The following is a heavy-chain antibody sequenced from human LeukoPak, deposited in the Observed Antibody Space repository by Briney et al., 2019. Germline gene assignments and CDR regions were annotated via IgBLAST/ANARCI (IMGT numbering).Heavy chain of an antibody. D-gene: IGHD3-10*01. CDR2: IYHSGST. V-gene: IGHV4-39*01. Sequence: PSETLSLTCTVSGGSISSSSYYWGWIRQPPGKGLEWIGSIYHSGSTYYNPSLKSRVTISVDTSKNQFSLKLSSVTAADTAVYYCARQEVLLWFGELFDYWGQGTLVTVSS. CDR3: ARQEVLLWFGELFDY. CDR1: GGSISSSSYY. J-gene: IGHJ4*02.